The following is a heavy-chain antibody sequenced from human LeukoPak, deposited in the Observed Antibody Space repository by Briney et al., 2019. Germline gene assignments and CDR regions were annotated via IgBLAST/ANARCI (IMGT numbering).Heavy chain of an antibody. V-gene: IGHV3-48*01. CDR1: GFTFSNYW. J-gene: IGHJ3*02. CDR3: VRDHAYAFDM. Sequence: PGGSLRLSCAASGFTFSNYWMSWVRQAPGKGLEWVSYITGKSDTIYYADSVKGRFIISRDNAKNSLYLQMNSLKAEDTAIYYCVRDHAYAFDMWGQGTRVTVSS. D-gene: IGHD3-16*01. CDR2: ITGKSDTI.